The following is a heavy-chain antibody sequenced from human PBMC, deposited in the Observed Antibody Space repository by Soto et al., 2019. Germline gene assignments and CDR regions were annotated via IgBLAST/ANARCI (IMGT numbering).Heavy chain of an antibody. Sequence: SVKVSCKASGGTFNTFAISWVRQAPGQGFEWLGGIIPIFRTPDYAQKFQGRVTMTRNTSISTAYMELSSLRSEDTAVYYCARALYSSSWYGPEDAFDIWGQGTMVTVSS. CDR2: IIPIFRTP. J-gene: IGHJ3*02. V-gene: IGHV1-69*05. D-gene: IGHD6-13*01. CDR1: GGTFNTFA. CDR3: ARALYSSSWYGPEDAFDI.